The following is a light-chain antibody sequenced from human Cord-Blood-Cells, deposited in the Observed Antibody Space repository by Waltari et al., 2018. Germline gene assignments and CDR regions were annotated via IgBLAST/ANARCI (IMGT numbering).Light chain of an antibody. Sequence: QSALTQPASVSGSPGQSITISCTGTSSDVGSYNLVSWYQQHPGKAPKLMIYEGSKRPSGVSNRFSGSKSGNTASLTISGLQAEDEADYYCCSDAGSSTWVVGGGTKLTVL. J-gene: IGLJ3*02. CDR2: EGS. CDR3: CSDAGSSTWV. CDR1: SSDVGSYNL. V-gene: IGLV2-23*01.